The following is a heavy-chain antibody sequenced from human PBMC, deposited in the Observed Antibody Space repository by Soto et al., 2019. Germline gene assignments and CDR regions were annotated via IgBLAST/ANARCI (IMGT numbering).Heavy chain of an antibody. J-gene: IGHJ3*02. CDR1: GFTFSSYS. D-gene: IGHD4-17*01. CDR3: ARDGGYGVDAFDI. CDR2: ISSSSTI. Sequence: GGSLRLSCAASGFTFSSYSMNWVRQAPGKGLEWVSYISSSSTIYYADSVKGRFTISRDNAKNSLYLQMNSLRAEDTAVYYCARDGGYGVDAFDIWGQGTMVTVSS. V-gene: IGHV3-48*01.